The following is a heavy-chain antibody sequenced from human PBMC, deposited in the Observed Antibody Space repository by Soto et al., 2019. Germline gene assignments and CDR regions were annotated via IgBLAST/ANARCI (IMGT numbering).Heavy chain of an antibody. Sequence: EEQLVESGGGLVQPGGSLRLSCAASGFTFSSYWMHWVRQAPGKGLVWVSRINPGGSITAYADSVKGRFTISRDNAKKTLYLQMNSLRGDYTAVYYCARVPTGKYSVCNYWGQGTLVTVSS. CDR3: ARVPTGKYSVCNY. V-gene: IGHV3-74*01. J-gene: IGHJ4*02. D-gene: IGHD5-12*01. CDR1: GFTFSSYW. CDR2: INPGGSIT.